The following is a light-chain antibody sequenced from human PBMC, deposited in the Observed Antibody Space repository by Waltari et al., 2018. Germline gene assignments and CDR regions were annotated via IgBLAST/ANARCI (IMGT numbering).Light chain of an antibody. CDR3: GAWDDRLNVYV. J-gene: IGLJ1*01. V-gene: IGLV1-44*01. CDR1: SSHIGSNA. Sequence: QSVLTQPPSASGTPGQRVTISCSGSSSHIGSNALNWYQHLPGTAPTLLIYSHDLGPAGGRDRFSGSKSGTSASLAISGLQSEDGAEYYCGAWDDRLNVYVFGAGTRVTVL. CDR2: SHD.